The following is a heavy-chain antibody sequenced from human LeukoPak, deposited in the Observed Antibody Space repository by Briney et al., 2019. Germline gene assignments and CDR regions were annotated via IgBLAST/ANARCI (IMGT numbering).Heavy chain of an antibody. V-gene: IGHV3-23*01. CDR1: GFSFSSYA. J-gene: IGHJ4*02. D-gene: IGHD5-24*01. CDR3: AKEPNVEYFDY. Sequence: GGSLRLCCAASGFSFSSYAMSWVRQAPGKGLEWASAISGSGGSTYYADSVKGRFTISRDNSKNTLYLQMNSLRAEDTAVYYCAKEPNVEYFDYWGQGTLVTVSS. CDR2: ISGSGGST.